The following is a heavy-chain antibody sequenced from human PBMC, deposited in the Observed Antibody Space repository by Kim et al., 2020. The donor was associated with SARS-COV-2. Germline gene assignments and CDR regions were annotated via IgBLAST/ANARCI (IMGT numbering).Heavy chain of an antibody. CDR2: IYYSGST. CDR3: ARDGGGYCSGGSCYYRYY. V-gene: IGHV4-59*13. D-gene: IGHD2-15*01. J-gene: IGHJ6*03. CDR1: GGSISSYY. Sequence: SETLSLTCTVSGGSISSYYWSWIRQPPGKGLEWIGYIYYSGSTNYNPSLKSRVTISVDTSKNQFSLKLSSVTAADTAVYYCARDGGGYCSGGSCYYRYY.